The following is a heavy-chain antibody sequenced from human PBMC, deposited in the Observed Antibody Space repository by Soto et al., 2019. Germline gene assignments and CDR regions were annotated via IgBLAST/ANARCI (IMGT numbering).Heavy chain of an antibody. J-gene: IGHJ5*02. CDR3: ARGADGYNFRNWFDP. D-gene: IGHD5-12*01. V-gene: IGHV1-69*13. CDR2: IIPIFGTA. Sequence: WASVKVSCKASGGTFSSYAISWVRQAPGQGLEWMGGIIPIFGTANYAQKFQGRVTITADESTSTAYMELSSLRSEDTAVYYCARGADGYNFRNWFDPWGQGTLVTVSS. CDR1: GGTFSSYA.